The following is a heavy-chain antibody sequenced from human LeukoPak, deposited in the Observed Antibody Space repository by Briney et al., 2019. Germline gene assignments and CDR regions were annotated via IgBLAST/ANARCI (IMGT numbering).Heavy chain of an antibody. J-gene: IGHJ5*02. D-gene: IGHD3-3*01. Sequence: ASVKVSCKAAGDTFTSYDINLVRQATGQGLEWMGWMNPNSGNTGYAQKFQGRVTMTRNTSISTAYMELSSLRSEDTAVYYCARRGDFWSGYYNLWGQGTLVTVSS. V-gene: IGHV1-8*01. CDR2: MNPNSGNT. CDR1: GDTFTSYD. CDR3: ARRGDFWSGYYNL.